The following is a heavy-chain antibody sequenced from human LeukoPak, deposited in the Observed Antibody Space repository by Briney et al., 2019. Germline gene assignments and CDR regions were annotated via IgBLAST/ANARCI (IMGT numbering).Heavy chain of an antibody. CDR3: VRNLAVAGTCFDS. CDR2: IKQDGSEK. Sequence: GGSLRLSCAASGFTFSNYWMSWVRQAPGKGLEWVANIKQDGSEKYYVDSVKGRFTISRDNAESSLFLQMNSLRAEDTAVYYCVRNLAVAGTCFDSWGQGTLVTVSS. CDR1: GFTFSNYW. J-gene: IGHJ4*02. D-gene: IGHD6-19*01. V-gene: IGHV3-7*03.